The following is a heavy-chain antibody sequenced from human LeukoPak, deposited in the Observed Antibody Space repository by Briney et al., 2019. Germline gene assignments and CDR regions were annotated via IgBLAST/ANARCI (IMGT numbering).Heavy chain of an antibody. CDR3: ARDYDKCSSGSCRRLGMDV. D-gene: IGHD2-15*01. CDR2: IWYDGSNK. V-gene: IGHV3-33*01. J-gene: IGHJ6*02. Sequence: GGSLRLSCAASGFTFSSYGMHWVLQAPGKGLEWVALIWYDGSNKYYADSVKGRFTISRDNSKNTLYMQMNSLRAEDTAVYYCARDYDKCSSGSCRRLGMDVWCQGTTVTVSS. CDR1: GFTFSSYG.